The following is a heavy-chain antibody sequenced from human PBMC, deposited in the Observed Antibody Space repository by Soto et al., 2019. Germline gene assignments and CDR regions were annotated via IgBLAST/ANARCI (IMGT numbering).Heavy chain of an antibody. Sequence: EVQLVESGGGLVKPGGSLRLSCAASGFTFSSYSMNWVRQAPGKGLEWVSSISSSSSYIYYADSVKGRFTISRDNAKNSLYLQMNSLRAEDTAVYYCARDRPYYDRPYYFDYWGQGTLVTVSS. J-gene: IGHJ4*02. V-gene: IGHV3-21*01. CDR1: GFTFSSYS. CDR3: ARDRPYYDRPYYFDY. CDR2: ISSSSSYI. D-gene: IGHD3-3*01.